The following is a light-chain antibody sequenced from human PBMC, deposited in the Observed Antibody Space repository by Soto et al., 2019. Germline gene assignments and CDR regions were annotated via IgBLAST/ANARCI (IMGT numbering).Light chain of an antibody. CDR1: SSNIGAHYD. Sequence: QSALTQPRSVSGAPGQRVAISCIGTSSNIGAHYDVHWYQQLPGTAPKLLIYGNKNRPAGVPDRFSGSKSGTSASLAITGVQAEDEADYYCQSYDFSLTGVVFGGGTKLTVL. CDR3: QSYDFSLTGVV. V-gene: IGLV1-40*01. J-gene: IGLJ2*01. CDR2: GNK.